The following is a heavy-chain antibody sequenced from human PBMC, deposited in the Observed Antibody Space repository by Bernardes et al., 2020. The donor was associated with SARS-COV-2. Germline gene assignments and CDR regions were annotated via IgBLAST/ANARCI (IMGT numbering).Heavy chain of an antibody. CDR2: IYPGDSDT. V-gene: IGHV5-51*01. Sequence: GAYLKISCKGSGYSFTSYWIGWVRQMPGKGLEWMGIIYPGDSDTRYSPSFQGQVTISADKSISTAYLQWSSLKASDTAMYYCARLGANCGGDCFCDYWGQGTLVTVSS. CDR1: GYSFTSYW. D-gene: IGHD2-21*02. CDR3: ARLGANCGGDCFCDY. J-gene: IGHJ4*02.